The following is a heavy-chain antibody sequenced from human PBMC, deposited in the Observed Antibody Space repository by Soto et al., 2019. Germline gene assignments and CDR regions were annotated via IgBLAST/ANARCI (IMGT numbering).Heavy chain of an antibody. Sequence: QLQLLESGPGLVKPSETLSLTCTVSGGSIRSDNHYWAWVRQPPGKGLEWIASMYYSGGSFYNPSLKSRVTMSVDTSKNQFSLNLGSVTAADTAAYYCARHPDSSGGYYFDSWGQGTLVTVPS. V-gene: IGHV4-39*01. CDR1: GGSIRSDNHY. CDR2: MYYSGGS. D-gene: IGHD6-19*01. J-gene: IGHJ4*02. CDR3: ARHPDSSGGYYFDS.